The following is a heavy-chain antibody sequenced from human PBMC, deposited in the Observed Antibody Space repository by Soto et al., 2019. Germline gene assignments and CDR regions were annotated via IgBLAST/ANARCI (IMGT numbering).Heavy chain of an antibody. CDR2: ISWNSSTI. Sequence: EVQLVESGGGLVQPGRSLRLSCAASGFTFDDYAMHWVRQPPGKGLEWVSGISWNSSTIGYADSVKGRFTISRDNAKNFLYLQMNRLRPEDTAFEYCAKEGDVAVGGTSLYWGQGTLVTVSS. V-gene: IGHV3-9*01. J-gene: IGHJ4*02. D-gene: IGHD6-19*01. CDR3: AKEGDVAVGGTSLY. CDR1: GFTFDDYA.